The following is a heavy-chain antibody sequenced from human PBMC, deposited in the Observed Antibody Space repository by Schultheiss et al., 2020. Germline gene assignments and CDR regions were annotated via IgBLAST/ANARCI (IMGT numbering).Heavy chain of an antibody. CDR1: GFTFSSYA. J-gene: IGHJ4*02. V-gene: IGHV3-23*01. CDR3: VKSGQHLAGGL. D-gene: IGHD3-10*01. CDR2: LSGSGIHT. Sequence: GGSLRLSCAASGFTFSSYAMHWVRQAPGKGLEWVSGLSGSGIHTYYADSVKGRFTISRDNSKNTLYLQMTSLRAEDTAVYYCVKSGQHLAGGLWGKGTLVTVSS.